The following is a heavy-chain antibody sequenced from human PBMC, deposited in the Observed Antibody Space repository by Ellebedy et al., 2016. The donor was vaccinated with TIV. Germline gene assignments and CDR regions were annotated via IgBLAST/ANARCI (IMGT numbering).Heavy chain of an antibody. CDR3: ARLPGDCYCPADY. V-gene: IGHV4-39*01. J-gene: IGHJ4*02. Sequence: SETLSLTCTVSGGSISSYYWGWIRQPPGKGLEWIGSIYYSGSTYYNPSLKSRVTISVDTSKNQFSLKLSSVTAADTAVYYCARLPGDCYCPADYWGQGTLVTVSS. D-gene: IGHD2-21*02. CDR1: GGSISSYY. CDR2: IYYSGST.